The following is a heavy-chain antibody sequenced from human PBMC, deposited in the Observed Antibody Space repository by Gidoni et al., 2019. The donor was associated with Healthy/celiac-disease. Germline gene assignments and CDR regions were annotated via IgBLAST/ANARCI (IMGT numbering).Heavy chain of an antibody. J-gene: IGHJ5*02. CDR1: GYTLTDLS. CDR2: FDPEDGET. D-gene: IGHD3-22*01. CDR3: ATYGYYDSSGTSGWFDP. V-gene: IGHV1-24*01. Sequence: QVQLVQSGAEVTKPGASVKVSCKVSGYTLTDLSMHWVRQAPGKGLEWMGGFDPEDGETIYAQKFQGRVTMTEDTFTDTAYMELSSLRSEDTAVYYCATYGYYDSSGTSGWFDPWGQGTLVTVSS.